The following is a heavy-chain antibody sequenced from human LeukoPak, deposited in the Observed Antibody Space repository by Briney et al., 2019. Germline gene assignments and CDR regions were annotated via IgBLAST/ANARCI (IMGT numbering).Heavy chain of an antibody. Sequence: EASVKVSXKASGYTFTSYGISWVRQAPGQGLEWIGWISAYNGNTNYAQKLQGRVTMTTDTSTSTAYMELRSLRSDDTAVYYCARAKDSYGYSGFDYWGQGTLVTVSS. V-gene: IGHV1-18*01. D-gene: IGHD5-18*01. J-gene: IGHJ4*02. CDR2: ISAYNGNT. CDR3: ARAKDSYGYSGFDY. CDR1: GYTFTSYG.